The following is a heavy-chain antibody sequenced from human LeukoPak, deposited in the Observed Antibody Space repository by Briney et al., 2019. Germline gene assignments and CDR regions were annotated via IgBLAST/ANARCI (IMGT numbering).Heavy chain of an antibody. CDR1: GFTFSSYA. V-gene: IGHV3-23*01. Sequence: HPGGSLRLSCAASGFTFSSYAMSWVRQAPGKGLEWVSAISGSGGSTYYADSVKGRFTISRDNSKNTLYLQMNSLRAEDTAVYYCAKIPYSSSWYLGDYWGQGTLVTVSS. D-gene: IGHD6-13*01. J-gene: IGHJ4*02. CDR3: AKIPYSSSWYLGDY. CDR2: ISGSGGST.